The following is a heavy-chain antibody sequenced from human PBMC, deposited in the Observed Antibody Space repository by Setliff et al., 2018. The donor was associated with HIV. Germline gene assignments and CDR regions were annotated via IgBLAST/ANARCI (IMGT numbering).Heavy chain of an antibody. J-gene: IGHJ5*02. D-gene: IGHD3-22*01. V-gene: IGHV4-39*01. CDR2: LYYNGRT. CDR3: GRHHDSDRSGDPDWFDP. Sequence: LSLTCTVSGDSVNSGSYFWAWIRQPPGKGLEYIGTLYYNGRTQYNASLKSRVTISVDTSKNQFSLELNSVTAADTAVYYCGRHHDSDRSGDPDWFDPWGQGILVTVSS. CDR1: GDSVNSGSYF.